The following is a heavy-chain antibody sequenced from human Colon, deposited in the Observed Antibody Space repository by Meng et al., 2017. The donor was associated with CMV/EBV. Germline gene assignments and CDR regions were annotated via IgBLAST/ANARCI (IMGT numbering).Heavy chain of an antibody. J-gene: IGHJ6*02. CDR3: AKMSGGGSQSLYYYFYGMDV. Sequence: GESLKISCAASGFTFSSYSMNWVRQAPGKGLEWVSSISSSSSYIYYADSVKGRFTISRDNAKNSLYLQMNSLRAEDTAVYYCAKMSGGGSQSLYYYFYGMDVWGQGTTVTVSS. V-gene: IGHV3-21*01. CDR2: ISSSSSYI. CDR1: GFTFSSYS. D-gene: IGHD3-16*01.